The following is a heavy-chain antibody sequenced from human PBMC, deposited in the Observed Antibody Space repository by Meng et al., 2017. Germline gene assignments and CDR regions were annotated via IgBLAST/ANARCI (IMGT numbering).Heavy chain of an antibody. V-gene: IGHV7-4-1*02. CDR3: ARLVAGTFGQLFDP. Sequence: QLQLGDAGSKLKEPGASVKFSSKAYGYTFTSYAMNWVRQAPGQGLEWMGWINTNTGNPTYAQGFTGRFVFSLDTSVSTAYLQISSLKAEDTAVYYCARLVAGTFGQLFDPWGQGTLVTVSS. CDR2: INTNTGNP. CDR1: GYTFTSYA. J-gene: IGHJ5*02. D-gene: IGHD2-15*01.